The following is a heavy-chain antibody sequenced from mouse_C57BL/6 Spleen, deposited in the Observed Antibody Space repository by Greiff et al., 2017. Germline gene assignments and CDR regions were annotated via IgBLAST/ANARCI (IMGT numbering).Heavy chain of an antibody. D-gene: IGHD3-3*01. Sequence: VQLQQSGPELVKPGASVKISCKASGYSFTGYYMNWVKQSPEKSLEWIGEINPSTGGTTYNQKFKAKATLTVDKSSSTAYMQLKSLTSEDSAVYYCARGTRYAMDYWGQGTSVTVSS. CDR3: ARGTRYAMDY. V-gene: IGHV1-42*01. CDR1: GYSFTGYY. CDR2: INPSTGGT. J-gene: IGHJ4*01.